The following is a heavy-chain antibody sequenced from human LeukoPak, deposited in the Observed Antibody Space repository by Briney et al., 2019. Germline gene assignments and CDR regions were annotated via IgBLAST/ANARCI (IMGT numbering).Heavy chain of an antibody. V-gene: IGHV3-48*01. D-gene: IGHD2-2*01. Sequence: GGSLRLSCAASGFAFSSYNMNWVRQAPGKGLEWVSYISSGSDTIFYADSVKGRFTVSRDNAKNLLYLQMYSRRAEDTAVYYCARPYCASTSCPTFEYWGQGTLVTVSS. CDR2: ISSGSDTI. CDR1: GFAFSSYN. CDR3: ARPYCASTSCPTFEY. J-gene: IGHJ4*02.